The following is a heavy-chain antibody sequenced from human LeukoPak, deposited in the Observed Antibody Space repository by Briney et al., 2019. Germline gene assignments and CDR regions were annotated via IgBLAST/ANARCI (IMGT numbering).Heavy chain of an antibody. V-gene: IGHV4-39*01. D-gene: IGHD5-24*01. CDR2: IYYSGST. Sequence: SETLSLTCTVSGGSISSSSYYWGWIRQPPGKGLEWIGSIYYSGSTYYNPSLKSRVTISVDTSKNQFSLKLSSVTAADTAVYYCARHRDSWLQPFDIWGQGTMVTVSS. CDR1: GGSISSSSYY. CDR3: ARHRDSWLQPFDI. J-gene: IGHJ3*02.